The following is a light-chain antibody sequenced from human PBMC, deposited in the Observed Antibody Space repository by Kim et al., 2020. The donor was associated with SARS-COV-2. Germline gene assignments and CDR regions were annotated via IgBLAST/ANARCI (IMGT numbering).Light chain of an antibody. J-gene: IGKJ2*01. CDR1: QSVSSSY. CDR2: GAS. Sequence: EIVLTQSPGTLSLSPAERATLSCRASQSVSSSYLNWYQQKPGQAPRLLIYGASSRATGIPDRFSGSGSGTDFTLTISRLEPEDFAVYYCQQYGSSPLYTFGQGTKLEIK. V-gene: IGKV3-20*01. CDR3: QQYGSSPLYT.